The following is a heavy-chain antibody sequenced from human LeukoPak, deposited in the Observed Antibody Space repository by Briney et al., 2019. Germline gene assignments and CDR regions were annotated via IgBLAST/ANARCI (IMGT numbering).Heavy chain of an antibody. V-gene: IGHV3-15*07. Sequence: GGSLRLSCAASGFASSTAWMNWVRQAPGKGLEWVGRSKNRGDNWATDYAAPVTGRFTISRDESKNTLYLHMNNLRTEDTAVYYCTTGWTVTTHDGYWGQGTLVTVSS. CDR2: SKNRGDNWAT. CDR3: TTGWTVTTHDGY. CDR1: GFASSTAW. J-gene: IGHJ4*02. D-gene: IGHD3-3*01.